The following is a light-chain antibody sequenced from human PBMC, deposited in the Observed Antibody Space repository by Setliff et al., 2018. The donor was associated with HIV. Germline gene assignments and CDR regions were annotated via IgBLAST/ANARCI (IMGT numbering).Light chain of an antibody. CDR1: QLGDKF. Sequence: SYELTQPPSVSVSPGQTASLTCSGDQLGDKFASWYQQKPGQSPVLIIYQDDKRPSGIPERYSGFNSGNTATLTISGTQAMDEADYYCQAWDSSTAVFGSGTKVTVL. V-gene: IGLV3-1*01. CDR2: QDD. CDR3: QAWDSSTAV. J-gene: IGLJ1*01.